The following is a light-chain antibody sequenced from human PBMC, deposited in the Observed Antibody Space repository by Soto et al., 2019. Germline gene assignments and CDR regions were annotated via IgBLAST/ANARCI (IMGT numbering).Light chain of an antibody. J-gene: IGKJ4*01. CDR1: QSVSSSY. CDR3: QPYGSSLLT. V-gene: IGKV3-20*01. Sequence: EIVLTQSPGTLSLSPGERATLSCRASQSVSSSYLAWYQQKPGQAPRLLIYGASSRATGIPDRFSGSGSGTDFTLSTSRLDPEHFAVYYCQPYGSSLLTFGGGTKVEIK. CDR2: GAS.